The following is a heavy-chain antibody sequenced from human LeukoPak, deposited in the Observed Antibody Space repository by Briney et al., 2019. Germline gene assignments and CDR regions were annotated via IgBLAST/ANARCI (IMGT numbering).Heavy chain of an antibody. CDR2: IYYSGNT. D-gene: IGHD1-1*01. J-gene: IGHJ5*02. V-gene: IGHV4-30-4*01. CDR3: ARAPISNFIWFDP. Sequence: KASQTLSLTCTVSGGSISSGDYYWSWIRQPPGKGLEWIGYIYYSGNTYYNPSLKSRVSISVDTSKNQFSLQLSSVTAADTAVYYCARAPISNFIWFDPWGQGALVTVSS. CDR1: GGSISSGDYY.